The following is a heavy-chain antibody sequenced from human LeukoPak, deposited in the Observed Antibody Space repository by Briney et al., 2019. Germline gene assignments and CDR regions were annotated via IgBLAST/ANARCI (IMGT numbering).Heavy chain of an antibody. CDR3: AKTYYYDSSGYSERGQTLYYFDY. Sequence: GGSLRLSCAASGFTFSSYWMHWVRQAPGKGLEWVSAISGSGGSTYYADSVKGRFTISRDNSKNALYLQMNSLRAEDTAVYYCAKTYYYDSSGYSERGQTLYYFDYWGQGTLVTVSS. J-gene: IGHJ4*02. CDR2: ISGSGGST. D-gene: IGHD3-22*01. CDR1: GFTFSSYW. V-gene: IGHV3-23*01.